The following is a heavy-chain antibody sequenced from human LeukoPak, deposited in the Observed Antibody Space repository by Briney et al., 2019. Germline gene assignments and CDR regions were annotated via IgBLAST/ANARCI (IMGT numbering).Heavy chain of an antibody. D-gene: IGHD3-22*01. J-gene: IGHJ6*03. V-gene: IGHV4-31*03. CDR1: GGSISSSSYY. Sequence: SETLSLTCTVSGGSISSSSYYWGWIRQPPGKGLEWIGYIHTSGSTYYNPSLKSRLAISVDTSRNQFSLDLSSVTAADTAVYHCARGFYYDNYMDVWGNGTTVTVSS. CDR3: ARGFYYDNYMDV. CDR2: IHTSGST.